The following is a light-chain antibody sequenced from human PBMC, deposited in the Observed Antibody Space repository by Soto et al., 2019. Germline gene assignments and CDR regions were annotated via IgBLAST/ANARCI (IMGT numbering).Light chain of an antibody. J-gene: IGKJ2*01. CDR3: QPFNSYSNP. Sequence: DIQMTQSPSTLSAAVGDRVTITCRVSQTISTSLAWYQQKPGKAPNLLIYKASNLQSGVPSRFSGSGSGTEFTLTISSLQPDDFATYYCQPFNSYSNPFGQGTKLERK. CDR1: QTISTS. V-gene: IGKV1-5*03. CDR2: KAS.